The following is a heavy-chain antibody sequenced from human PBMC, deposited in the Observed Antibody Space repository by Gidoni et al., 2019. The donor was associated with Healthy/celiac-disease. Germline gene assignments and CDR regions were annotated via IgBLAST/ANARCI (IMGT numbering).Heavy chain of an antibody. J-gene: IGHJ4*02. CDR2: IIPIFGTA. V-gene: IGHV1-69*01. CDR3: ARDLGEQPRGYFDY. Sequence: QVQLVQSGAEVKKPGSSVKVSCKASGGTFSSYAISWVQQAPGQGLEWMGGIIPIFGTANYAQKFQGRVTITADESTSTAYMELSSLRSEDTAVYYCARDLGEQPRGYFDYWGQGTLVTVSS. D-gene: IGHD3-10*01. CDR1: GGTFSSYA.